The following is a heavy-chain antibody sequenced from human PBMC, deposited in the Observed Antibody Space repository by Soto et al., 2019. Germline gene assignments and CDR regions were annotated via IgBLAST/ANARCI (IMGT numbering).Heavy chain of an antibody. D-gene: IGHD1-26*01. J-gene: IGHJ4*02. CDR3: AKDYISSVGATFIY. CDR1: GFTFSSYG. V-gene: IGHV3-30*18. CDR2: ISYDGSNK. Sequence: QVQLVESGGGVVQPGRSLRLSCAASGFTFSSYGMHWVRQAPGKGLEWVAVISYDGSNKYYADSVKGRFSISRDNSKNTLYLQRNSLRAEDTAVYYCAKDYISSVGATFIYWGQGTLVTVSS.